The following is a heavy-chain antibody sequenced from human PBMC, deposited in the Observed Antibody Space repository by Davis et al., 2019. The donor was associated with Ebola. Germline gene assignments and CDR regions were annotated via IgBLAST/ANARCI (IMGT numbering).Heavy chain of an antibody. CDR1: GGSISSSNW. J-gene: IGHJ4*02. Sequence: SETLSLTCAVSGGSISSSNWWRWVRQPPGKGLEWIGEIYHSGSTNYNPSLKSRVTISVDKSKNQFSLKLSSVTAADTAVYYCARDRGWLVLGYFDYWGQGTLVTVSS. V-gene: IGHV4-4*02. CDR2: IYHSGST. CDR3: ARDRGWLVLGYFDY. D-gene: IGHD6-19*01.